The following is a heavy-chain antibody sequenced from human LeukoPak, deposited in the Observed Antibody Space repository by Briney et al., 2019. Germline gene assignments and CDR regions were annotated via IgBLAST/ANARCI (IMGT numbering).Heavy chain of an antibody. D-gene: IGHD3-9*01. CDR1: LYTLTSYY. CDR3: AREAGREVLRYFDWLFVLSY. Sequence: AAVKVSYMPSLYTLTSYYIHWVPPAPRRGVAWMEIIYLSGGSTSYPQLFQGRVTITRDTSTKPVYIELSSLRSQEHAVYYCAREAGREVLRYFDWLFVLSYGGKGTLVTVSS. J-gene: IGHJ4*02. CDR2: IYLSGGST. V-gene: IGHV1-46*01.